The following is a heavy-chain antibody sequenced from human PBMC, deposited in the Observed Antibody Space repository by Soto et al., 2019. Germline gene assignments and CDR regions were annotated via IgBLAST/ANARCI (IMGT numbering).Heavy chain of an antibody. CDR1: GYSFTSYG. J-gene: IGHJ4*02. V-gene: IGHV1-18*01. D-gene: IGHD5-18*01. Sequence: QVQLVQSGAEVRKPGASVKVSCTASGYSFTSYGITWVRQAPGQGLEWMGWVNIYEGSTNYAQKFQGRVTMTTDTSTSTVYLEVRSLRSDDTAMYYCARERGGYAYGDYWGQGTLVTVSS. CDR3: ARERGGYAYGDY. CDR2: VNIYEGST.